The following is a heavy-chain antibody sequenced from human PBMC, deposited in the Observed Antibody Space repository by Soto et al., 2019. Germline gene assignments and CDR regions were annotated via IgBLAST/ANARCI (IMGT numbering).Heavy chain of an antibody. V-gene: IGHV3-23*01. CDR2: ISGSGGST. CDR1: GFTFSSYA. J-gene: IGHJ4*02. CDR3: AKVAITYYYDSSGFYFDY. D-gene: IGHD3-22*01. Sequence: HPGGSLRLSCAASGFTFSSYAMSWVRQAPGKGLEWVSAISGSGGSTYYADSVKGRFTISRDNSKNTLYLQMNSLRAEDTAVYYCAKVAITYYYDSSGFYFDYWGQGTLVTVSS.